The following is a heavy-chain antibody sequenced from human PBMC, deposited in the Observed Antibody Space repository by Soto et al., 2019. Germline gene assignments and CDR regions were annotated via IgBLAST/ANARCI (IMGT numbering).Heavy chain of an antibody. D-gene: IGHD3-10*01. CDR3: ARHMEGYYGSGGCPASDFDY. CDR1: GYSFTSYW. CDR2: IYPGDSDT. V-gene: IGHV5-51*01. J-gene: IGHJ4*02. Sequence: GESLKISCKGSGYSFTSYWIGWVRQMPGKGLEWMGIIYPGDSDTRYSPSVQGQVTISPDKSISTAYLQWSSLKASDTAMYYCARHMEGYYGSGGCPASDFDYWGQGTLVTVSS.